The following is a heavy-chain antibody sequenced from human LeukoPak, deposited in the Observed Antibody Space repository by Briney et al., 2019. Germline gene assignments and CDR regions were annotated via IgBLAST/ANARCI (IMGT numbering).Heavy chain of an antibody. CDR3: ARGSPRGVGALDY. J-gene: IGHJ4*01. D-gene: IGHD1-26*01. V-gene: IGHV1-2*02. CDR1: GYTFTGYY. Sequence: ASVNVSCKASGYTFTGYYMHWVRQAPGQGLEWMGWINPNSGGTNYAQKFQGRVTMTRDTSISTAYMELSRLRSDDTAVYYCARGSPRGVGALDYWGQEPWSPSPQ. CDR2: INPNSGGT.